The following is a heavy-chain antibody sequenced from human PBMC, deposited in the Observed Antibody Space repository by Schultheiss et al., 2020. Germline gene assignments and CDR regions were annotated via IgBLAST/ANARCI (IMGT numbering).Heavy chain of an antibody. CDR3: AKAFSVNHDLVHHYEMDV. V-gene: IGHV3-30*18. J-gene: IGHJ6*02. D-gene: IGHD1-14*01. CDR1: GFTFTSYG. Sequence: GESLKISCTASGFTFTSYGIHWVRQAPGKGLEWVALITYDGDSKYYSDSLEGRFTISRDNSRYTVYLQMNNLRAEDTAIYYCAKAFSVNHDLVHHYEMDVWGRGTTVTVSS. CDR2: ITYDGDSK.